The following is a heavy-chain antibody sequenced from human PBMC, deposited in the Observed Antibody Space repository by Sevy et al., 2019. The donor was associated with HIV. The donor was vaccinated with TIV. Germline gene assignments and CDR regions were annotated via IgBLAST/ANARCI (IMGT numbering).Heavy chain of an antibody. Sequence: SQTLSLTCAVYGGSFSGYYWSWIRQPPGKGLEWIGEINHSGSTNYIPSLKSRVTISVDTSKNQFSLKLSSVTAADTAVYYCARGPPYYDSSGYYLDWGEGTLVTVSS. V-gene: IGHV4-34*01. J-gene: IGHJ4*02. CDR3: ARGPPYYDSSGYYLD. D-gene: IGHD3-22*01. CDR1: GGSFSGYY. CDR2: INHSGST.